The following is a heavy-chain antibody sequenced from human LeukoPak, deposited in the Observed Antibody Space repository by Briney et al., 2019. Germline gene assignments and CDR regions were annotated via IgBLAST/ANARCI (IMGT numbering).Heavy chain of an antibody. D-gene: IGHD3-22*01. V-gene: IGHV3-30*04. CDR3: ARDMIMGGPPDYLDY. Sequence: GGSLRLSCTTSGFIFSRHSMHWVRQAPGKGLEWVAVIGDEGIHKYYADSVKGRFTISRDDSKNILYLQMDGLRAEDTGGYYCARDMIMGGPPDYLDYWGQGTLVTVSS. CDR2: IGDEGIHK. J-gene: IGHJ4*02. CDR1: GFIFSRHS.